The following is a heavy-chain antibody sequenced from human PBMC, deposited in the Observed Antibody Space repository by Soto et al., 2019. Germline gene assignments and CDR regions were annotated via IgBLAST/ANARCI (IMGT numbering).Heavy chain of an antibody. CDR1: GGTISSSSYY. CDR2: IYYSGST. J-gene: IGHJ6*02. V-gene: IGHV4-39*07. Sequence: SVTLSLTCTVSGGTISSSSYYWGWIRQPPGKGLEWIGSIYYSGSTYYNPSLKSRVTISVDRSKNQFSLTVSSVTAADTAVYYCARVPEVWGQGTTVTVSS. CDR3: ARVPEV.